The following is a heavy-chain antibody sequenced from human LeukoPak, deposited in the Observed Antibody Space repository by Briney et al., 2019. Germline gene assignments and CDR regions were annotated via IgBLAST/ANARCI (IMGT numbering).Heavy chain of an antibody. D-gene: IGHD2-2*01. CDR2: INPNSGDT. Sequence: ASVKVSCKASGYTFTDYYLHWVRQAPGQGFEWMGWINPNSGDTNYAQKFLGRVTMTRDTSISTAHMEMSRLRSDDTAVYYCARANFLYCSSTTCLFDYWGQGTLVTVSS. V-gene: IGHV1-2*02. CDR1: GYTFTDYY. CDR3: ARANFLYCSSTTCLFDY. J-gene: IGHJ4*02.